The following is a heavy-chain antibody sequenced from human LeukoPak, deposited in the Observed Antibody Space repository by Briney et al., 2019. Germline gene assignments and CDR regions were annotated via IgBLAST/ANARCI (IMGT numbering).Heavy chain of an antibody. J-gene: IGHJ6*03. CDR2: IIPIFGTA. CDR1: GGTFSSYA. Sequence: SVKVSCKASGGTFSSYAISLVRQAPGQGLEWMGGIIPIFGTANYAQKFQGRVTITTDESTSTAYMELSSLRSEDTAVYYCATRCSVWEDARAYSYGPSYYYYMDVWGKGTTVTVSS. CDR3: ATRCSVWEDARAYSYGPSYYYYMDV. D-gene: IGHD5-18*01. V-gene: IGHV1-69*05.